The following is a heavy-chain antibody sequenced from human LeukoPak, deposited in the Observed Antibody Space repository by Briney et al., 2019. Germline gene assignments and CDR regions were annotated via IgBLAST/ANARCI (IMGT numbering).Heavy chain of an antibody. D-gene: IGHD1-26*01. J-gene: IGHJ4*02. CDR1: GFTFSSYG. CDR2: LSGSGGST. CDR3: AKAMGATLFDY. V-gene: IGHV3-23*01. Sequence: GGSLRLSCAASGFTFSSYGMSWVRQAPGKGLEWVSALSGSGGSTYYADSVKGRFTISRDNSKNTLYLQMNSLRAGDTAVYYCAKAMGATLFDYWGQGTLVTVSS.